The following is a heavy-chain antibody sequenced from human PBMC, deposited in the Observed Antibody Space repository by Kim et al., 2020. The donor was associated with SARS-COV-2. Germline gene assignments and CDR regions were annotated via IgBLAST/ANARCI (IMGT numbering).Heavy chain of an antibody. CDR3: ARGVNYGGDY. Sequence: GESLKISCKTSGFTFTSYWIGWVRQMPGKGLEWVGLIYPSDFDTRYNPAFQGQVTISADRSITTACLQWSYLEASGTAMYYCARGVNYGGDYWGQGTLVTVSS. CDR1: GFTFTSYW. CDR2: IYPSDFDT. V-gene: IGHV5-51*01. D-gene: IGHD2-21*01. J-gene: IGHJ4*02.